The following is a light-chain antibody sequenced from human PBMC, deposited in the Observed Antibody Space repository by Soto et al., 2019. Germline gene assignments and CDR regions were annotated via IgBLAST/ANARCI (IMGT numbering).Light chain of an antibody. Sequence: IRMTQSPSSLSASTGDRVTITCRASQSISDYVAWYKQKPGTAPKVLIYEASNLESGVPSTFSGSGSFTEFTLTISSLTPYDFETYYCQQYSTYWHMFGQGTKVYIK. CDR2: EAS. V-gene: IGKV1-5*01. CDR3: QQYSTYWHM. CDR1: QSISDY. J-gene: IGKJ1*01.